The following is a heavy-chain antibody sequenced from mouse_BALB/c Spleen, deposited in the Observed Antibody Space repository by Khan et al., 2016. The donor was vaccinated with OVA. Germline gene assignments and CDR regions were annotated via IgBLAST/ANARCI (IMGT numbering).Heavy chain of an antibody. D-gene: IGHD1-1*01. Sequence: QVHVKQSGPGLVAPSQSLSITCTISGFSLTSYGVHWVRQPPGKGLEWLVVIWSDGSTTYNSALKSRLSISKDNSKSQVFLKMNSLQTDDTAMYYCARHYGSSYWYFDVWGAGTTVTVSS. J-gene: IGHJ1*01. CDR3: ARHYGSSYWYFDV. CDR1: GFSLTSYG. CDR2: IWSDGST. V-gene: IGHV2-6-1*01.